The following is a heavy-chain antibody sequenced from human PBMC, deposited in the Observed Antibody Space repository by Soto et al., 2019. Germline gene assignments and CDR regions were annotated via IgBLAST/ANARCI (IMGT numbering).Heavy chain of an antibody. Sequence: ETLSLTCTVSGGSISSSSSYWGWIRQPPGKGLEWVGSIYYLGNTYYNPSLGSRVTISVDTSKNQFSLKLRSVTAADTAVYYCARGRGSGYYYYYYYYMDVWGKGTTVTVSS. V-gene: IGHV4-39*01. CDR2: IYYLGNT. CDR1: GGSISSSSSY. D-gene: IGHD3-3*01. J-gene: IGHJ6*03. CDR3: ARGRGSGYYYYYYYYMDV.